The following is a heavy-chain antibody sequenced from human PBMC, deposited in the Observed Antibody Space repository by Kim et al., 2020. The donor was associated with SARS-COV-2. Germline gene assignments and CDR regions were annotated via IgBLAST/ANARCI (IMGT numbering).Heavy chain of an antibody. CDR2: TYYRSKWYT. CDR1: GDSVSSNYAA. D-gene: IGHD2-21*01. CDR3: VKEGGRDDLGDWEDRHFDY. V-gene: IGHV6-1*01. Sequence: SQTLSLTCAISGDSVSSNYAAWNCIRQSPSRGLEWLGRTYYRSKWYTEYALFVKSRIAINADTSKNQFSLQLNSVTPDDTAIYYCVKEGGRDDLGDWEDRHFDYWGQGTLVTVSS. J-gene: IGHJ4*02.